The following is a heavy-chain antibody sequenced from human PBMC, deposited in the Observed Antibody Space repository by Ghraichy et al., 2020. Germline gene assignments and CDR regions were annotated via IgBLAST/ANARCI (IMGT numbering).Heavy chain of an antibody. J-gene: IGHJ4*02. D-gene: IGHD2-2*01. V-gene: IGHV3-23*01. CDR2: ISGSGGST. CDR3: AKDTRRSSTSNNDY. CDR1: GFTFSSYA. Sequence: GESLNISCAASGFTFSSYAMSWVRQAPGKGLEWVSAISGSGGSTYYADSVKGRFTISRDNSKNTLYLQMNSLRAEDTAVYYCAKDTRRSSTSNNDYWGQGTLVTVSS.